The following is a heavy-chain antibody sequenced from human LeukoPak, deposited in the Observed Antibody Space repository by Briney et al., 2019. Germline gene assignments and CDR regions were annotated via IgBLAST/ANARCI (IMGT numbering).Heavy chain of an antibody. Sequence: GASVKVSCKVSRYNLNELSMHWVRQAPGKGLEWVGGFDPEEGETIYAQNFQGRVPMTEDESTKTAYMELTSLISDDTAVYYCAADLRSGESYRCFDYWGQGTLVTVSS. CDR3: AADLRSGESYRCFDY. CDR1: RYNLNELS. CDR2: FDPEEGET. V-gene: IGHV1-24*01. J-gene: IGHJ4*02. D-gene: IGHD3-10*01.